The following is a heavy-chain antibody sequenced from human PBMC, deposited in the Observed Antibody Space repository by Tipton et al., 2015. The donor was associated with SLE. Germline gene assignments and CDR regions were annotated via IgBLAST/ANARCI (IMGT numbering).Heavy chain of an antibody. CDR3: ARVHSQYSSSSNYFDY. CDR2: INHSGST. Sequence: TLSLTCAVYGGSFSGYYWSWIRQPPGKGLEWIGEINHSGSTNYNPSLKSRVTISVDTSKNQFSLKLSSVTAAGTAVYYCARVHSQYSSSSNYFDYWGQGPLVTVSS. CDR1: GGSFSGYY. J-gene: IGHJ4*02. D-gene: IGHD6-6*01. V-gene: IGHV4-34*01.